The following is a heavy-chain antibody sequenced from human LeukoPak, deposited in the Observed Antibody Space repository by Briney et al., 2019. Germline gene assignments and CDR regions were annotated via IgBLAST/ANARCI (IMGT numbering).Heavy chain of an antibody. Sequence: NPSETLSLTCTVSGGSISSSSYYWSWIRQPAGKGLEWIGRIYTSGSTNYNPSLKSRVTISVDTSKNQFSLKLSSVTAADTAVYYCARDRAMVRGTGFDCWGQGTLVTVSS. J-gene: IGHJ4*02. D-gene: IGHD3-10*01. CDR3: ARDRAMVRGTGFDC. CDR2: IYTSGST. V-gene: IGHV4-61*02. CDR1: GGSISSSSYY.